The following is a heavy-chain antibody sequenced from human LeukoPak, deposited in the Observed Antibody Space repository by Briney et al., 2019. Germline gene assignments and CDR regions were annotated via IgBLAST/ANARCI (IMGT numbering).Heavy chain of an antibody. CDR2: ISNNGGYT. CDR1: GFTFSSSA. Sequence: GGSLRLSCAASGFTFSSSAMSWVRQAPGKGLEWVSAISNNGGYTYYADSVQGRFTISRDNSKSTLCLQMNSLRAEDTAVYYCARDPGCSSTSCKNDAFDIWGQGTMVTVSS. CDR3: ARDPGCSSTSCKNDAFDI. D-gene: IGHD2-2*01. J-gene: IGHJ3*02. V-gene: IGHV3-23*01.